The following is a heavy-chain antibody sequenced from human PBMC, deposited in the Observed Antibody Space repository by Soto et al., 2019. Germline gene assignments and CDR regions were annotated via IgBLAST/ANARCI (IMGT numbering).Heavy chain of an antibody. CDR1: GFSLSTSGMG. V-gene: IGHV2-5*01. CDR2: IYWNDDK. D-gene: IGHD3-22*01. Sequence: SGPTLVNPTQTLTLTCTFSGFSLSTSGMGVGWIRQPPGKALEWLALIYWNDDKRYSPSLKSRLTISKDTSKNQVVLTMSNMDPVDTATYYCAHRRARNLDDGSGSFDYWGQGTLVTVSS. J-gene: IGHJ4*02. CDR3: AHRRARNLDDGSGSFDY.